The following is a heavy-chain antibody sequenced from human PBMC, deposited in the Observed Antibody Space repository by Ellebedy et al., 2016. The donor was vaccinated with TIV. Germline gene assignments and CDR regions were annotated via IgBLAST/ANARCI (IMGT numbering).Heavy chain of an antibody. CDR3: ARAGGYGLFDY. D-gene: IGHD5-12*01. CDR1: GFTLSNFG. CDR2: MGYGTANI. Sequence: GGSLRLSCEASGFTLSNFGMHWVRQSPGKGLEWVAVMGYGTANIYYAASVKGRFTISRDNSKNTLYLQMNSLRAEDTAVYYCARAGGYGLFDYWGQGTLVTVSS. J-gene: IGHJ4*02. V-gene: IGHV3-33*01.